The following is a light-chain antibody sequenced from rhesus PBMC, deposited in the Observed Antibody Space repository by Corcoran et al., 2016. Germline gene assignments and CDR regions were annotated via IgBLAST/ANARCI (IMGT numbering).Light chain of an antibody. V-gene: IGKV1-69*01. CDR2: RAS. J-gene: IGKJ3*01. CDR1: QGISNW. Sequence: DIQMTQSPSSLSASVGDRVTITCRASQGISNWLAWYQQKQWKDPKLLIYRASNVETGVPSRFSGSGFGTDFTLTISSLQPEDIATYSCQLPDHSPFAFDPGTKLDI. CDR3: QLPDHSPFA.